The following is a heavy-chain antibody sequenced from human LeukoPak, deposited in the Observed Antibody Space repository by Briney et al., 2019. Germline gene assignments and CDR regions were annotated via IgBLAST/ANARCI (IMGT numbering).Heavy chain of an antibody. Sequence: GGSLRLSCAASGFTFSNYEMNWVRQAPGKGLEWVSYISSSGSSINYADSVKGRFTTSRDSAENSLSLQMNSLRAEDTAVYYCSRVACSSTTCYLAYWGQGTLVTVSS. CDR2: ISSSGSSI. CDR1: GFTFSNYE. CDR3: SRVACSSTTCYLAY. J-gene: IGHJ4*02. V-gene: IGHV3-48*03. D-gene: IGHD2-2*01.